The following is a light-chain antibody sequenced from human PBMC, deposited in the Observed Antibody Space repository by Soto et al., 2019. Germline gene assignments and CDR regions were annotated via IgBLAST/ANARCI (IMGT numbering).Light chain of an antibody. CDR3: KRLNRGPRS. CDR1: QSISSN. J-gene: IGKJ4*01. Sequence: EIVLTQSPATLSVSPGESATLSCRASQSISSNLAWYQQKPGQSPRLLIYGASSRATGVPVRFSGSGSGVDFPLTIGGLQSEDFGVYYWKRLNRGPRSFGGGTKGEI. CDR2: GAS. V-gene: IGKV3-15*01.